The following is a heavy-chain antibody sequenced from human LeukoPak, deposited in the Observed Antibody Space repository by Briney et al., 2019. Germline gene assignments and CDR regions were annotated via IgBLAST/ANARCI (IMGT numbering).Heavy chain of an antibody. CDR2: INPSGGST. J-gene: IGHJ4*02. D-gene: IGHD6-19*01. CDR3: ARSTQWLVQGY. V-gene: IGHV1-46*01. CDR1: GYTFTSYY. Sequence: ASVKVSCKASGYTFTSYYMHWVRQAPGQGLEWMGIINPSGGSTSYAQKFQGRVTMTRDTSISTAYMELSRLRSDDTAVYYRARSTQWLVQGYWGQGTLVTVSS.